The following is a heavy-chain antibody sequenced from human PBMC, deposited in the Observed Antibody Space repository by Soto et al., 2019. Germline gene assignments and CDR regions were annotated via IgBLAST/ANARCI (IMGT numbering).Heavy chain of an antibody. D-gene: IGHD6-19*01. V-gene: IGHV3-23*01. Sequence: GGSLRLSCAASGFTFSTYAMSWVRQAPRKGLEWVSVMSGSGGSTYYADSVKGRFTISRDNSKNTLYLQMDNLRVEDTAVYYCAKSLTSGWYEEQFHSLGHGLLVTSPQ. CDR3: AKSLTSGWYEEQFHS. J-gene: IGHJ5*01. CDR1: GFTFSTYA. CDR2: MSGSGGST.